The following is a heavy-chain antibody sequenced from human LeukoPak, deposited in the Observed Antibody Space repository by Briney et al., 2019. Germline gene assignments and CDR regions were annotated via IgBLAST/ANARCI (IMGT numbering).Heavy chain of an antibody. Sequence: PSETLSLTCTVCGGSISSYYWSWIRQPAGKGLEWIGRIYTSGSTNYNPSLKSRVTMSVDTSKNQFSLKLSSVTAADTAVYYCARDLARSNIVVVPAAIHGWFDPWGQGTLVTVSS. J-gene: IGHJ5*02. V-gene: IGHV4-4*07. CDR1: GGSISSYY. CDR3: ARDLARSNIVVVPAAIHGWFDP. CDR2: IYTSGST. D-gene: IGHD2-2*02.